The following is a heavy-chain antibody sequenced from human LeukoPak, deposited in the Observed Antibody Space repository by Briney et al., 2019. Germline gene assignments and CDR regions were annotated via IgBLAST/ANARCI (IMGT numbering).Heavy chain of an antibody. D-gene: IGHD1-26*01. V-gene: IGHV5-51*01. J-gene: IGHJ5*02. CDR3: ARSFTEWELHTGNWFDP. CDR1: GYSFTSYW. Sequence: KYGESLKISCKGSGYSFTSYWIGWVRQMPGKGLEWMGIIYPGDSDTKYSPSFQGQVTISADKSISTAYLQWSSLKASDTAMYYCARSFTEWELHTGNWFDPWGQGTLVTVSS. CDR2: IYPGDSDT.